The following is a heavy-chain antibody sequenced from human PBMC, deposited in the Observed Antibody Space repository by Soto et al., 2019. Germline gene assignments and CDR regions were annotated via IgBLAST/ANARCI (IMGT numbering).Heavy chain of an antibody. CDR1: GGSISSYY. V-gene: IGHV4-4*07. CDR2: IYTSGST. D-gene: IGHD2-2*01. J-gene: IGHJ3*02. Sequence: QVQLQESGPGLVKPSETLSLTCSVSGGSISSYYWSWIRQPAGKALEWIGRIYTSGSTNYNPSLKRRVIMSVDASKNQFSLKLTSVAAADTAVYYCTRDPYCRSTSCYDAFDIWGQGTLVTVSS. CDR3: TRDPYCRSTSCYDAFDI.